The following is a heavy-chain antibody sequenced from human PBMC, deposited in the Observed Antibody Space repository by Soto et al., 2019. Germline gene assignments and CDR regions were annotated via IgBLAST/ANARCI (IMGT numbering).Heavy chain of an antibody. CDR3: ERGGDGYNLSDVY. V-gene: IGHV1-69*01. Sequence: QVQLVQSGAEVKEPGSSVKVSCKASGGGNLRDYRTTWVRRAPGQGLEWMGGIIPKLGSANYAQNIQGRVTITADESTNTVYMELRSLRYDETAVYYCERGGDGYNLSDVYWGQGTPVTVSS. J-gene: IGHJ4*02. CDR1: GGGNLRDYR. D-gene: IGHD5-12*01. CDR2: IIPKLGSA.